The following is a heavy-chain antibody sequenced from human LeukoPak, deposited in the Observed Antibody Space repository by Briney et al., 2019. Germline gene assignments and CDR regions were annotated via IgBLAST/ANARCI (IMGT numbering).Heavy chain of an antibody. J-gene: IGHJ4*02. D-gene: IGHD6-25*01. Sequence: PGGSLRHSCAASEFTFSAYWMHWVRQAPGKGLVWVSRIRGDGSMTNYADSVKGRFTISRDNAKNTLYLQMNSLRLEDTAVYYCARENLAAAADYWGQGTVVTVSS. CDR3: ARENLAAAADY. V-gene: IGHV3-74*01. CDR1: EFTFSAYW. CDR2: IRGDGSMT.